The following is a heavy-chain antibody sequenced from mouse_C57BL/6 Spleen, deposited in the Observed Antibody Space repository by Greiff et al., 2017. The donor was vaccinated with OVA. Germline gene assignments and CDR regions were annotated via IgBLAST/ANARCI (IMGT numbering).Heavy chain of an antibody. D-gene: IGHD1-1*01. Sequence: EVQLQQSGPELVKPGDSVKISCKASGYSFTGYFMNWVMQSHGKSLEWIGRINPYNGDTFYNQKFKGKATLTVDTSSSTAHMELRSLTSEDSAVYYCARPFTYYGSSYGAMDYWGQGTSVTVSS. CDR3: ARPFTYYGSSYGAMDY. J-gene: IGHJ4*01. CDR1: GYSFTGYF. CDR2: INPYNGDT. V-gene: IGHV1-20*01.